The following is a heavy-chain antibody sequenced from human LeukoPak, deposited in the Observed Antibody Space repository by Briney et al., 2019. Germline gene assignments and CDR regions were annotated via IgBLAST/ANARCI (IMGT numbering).Heavy chain of an antibody. J-gene: IGHJ4*02. CDR3: AREGSGTYYFDY. D-gene: IGHD3-10*01. Sequence: GGSLRLSCAASGFTFSSYSMNWVRQAPGKGLEWVSSISSSSSYIYYADSVKGRFTISRDNAKNSLYQQMNSLRAEDTAVYYCAREGSGTYYFDYWGQGTLVTVSS. V-gene: IGHV3-21*01. CDR2: ISSSSSYI. CDR1: GFTFSSYS.